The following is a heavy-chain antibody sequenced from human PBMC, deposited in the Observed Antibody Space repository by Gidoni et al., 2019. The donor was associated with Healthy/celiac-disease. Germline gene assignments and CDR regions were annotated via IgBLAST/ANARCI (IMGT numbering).Heavy chain of an antibody. V-gene: IGHV3-43*02. J-gene: IGHJ4*02. CDR3: AKDTRDGYNHYYFDY. Sequence: EVQLVESGGGVVQPGGSLRLSCAAFGSTFDDYAMHWVRQAPGKGLEWVSLISGDGGSTYYADSVKGRFTISRDNSKNSLYLQMNSLRTEDTALYYCAKDTRDGYNHYYFDYWGQGTLVTVSS. CDR2: ISGDGGST. D-gene: IGHD5-12*01. CDR1: GSTFDDYA.